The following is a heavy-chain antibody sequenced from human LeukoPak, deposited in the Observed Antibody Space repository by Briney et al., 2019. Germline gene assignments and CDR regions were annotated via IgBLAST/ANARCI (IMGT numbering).Heavy chain of an antibody. V-gene: IGHV4-39*01. Sequence: SETLSLTCTVSGGSISSSTYYWGWIRQPPGKGLEWIGSIYYSGSTYYTPSLKSRVTISVDTSKNHFSLKLSSVTAADTAVYYCARQDYDSSGYYSLNYFDYWGQGTLVTVSS. CDR3: ARQDYDSSGYYSLNYFDY. CDR1: GGSISSSTYY. J-gene: IGHJ4*02. CDR2: IYYSGST. D-gene: IGHD3-22*01.